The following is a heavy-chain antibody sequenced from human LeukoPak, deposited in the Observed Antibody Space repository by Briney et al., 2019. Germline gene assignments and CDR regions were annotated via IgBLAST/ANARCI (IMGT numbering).Heavy chain of an antibody. J-gene: IGHJ4*02. CDR1: GFTFSSYW. V-gene: IGHV3-7*01. CDR2: IKQDGSEK. CDR3: ARDPLLDTIFGVVQEYYFDY. D-gene: IGHD3-3*01. Sequence: GALRLSCAASGFTFSSYWMSWIRQAPGKGLEWVANIKQDGSEKYYVDSVKGRFTISRDNAKNSLYLQMNSLRAEDTAVYYCARDPLLDTIFGVVQEYYFDYWGQGTLVTVSS.